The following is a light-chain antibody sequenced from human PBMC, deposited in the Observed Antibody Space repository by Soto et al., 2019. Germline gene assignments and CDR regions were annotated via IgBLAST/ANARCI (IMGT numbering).Light chain of an antibody. CDR2: GAS. J-gene: IGKJ4*01. V-gene: IGKV3D-20*02. CDR1: QSFTSTS. Sequence: EIVLTQSPGTLSLSPGERATLSCRASQSFTSTSLAWYQQKPGQAPRLLISGASRRAAGIPDRFSGSGSGTDFTLTISRLESEDLAVYFCQQRGNWLTFGGGTKVEIK. CDR3: QQRGNWLT.